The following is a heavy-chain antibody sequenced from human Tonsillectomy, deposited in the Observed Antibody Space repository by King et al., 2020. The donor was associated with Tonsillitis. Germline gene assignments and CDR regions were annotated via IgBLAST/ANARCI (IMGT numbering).Heavy chain of an antibody. Sequence: QLQESGPGLVEPSETLSLTCTVSGGSISSSGYYWGWIRQPPGRGLEWIGSISYGGSTHYNPSLKSRVTISGDISKNQFSLKLSSVTAADTAVYHCARHAPSYCGDDCHDALDIWGQGTMVTVSS. CDR3: ARHAPSYCGDDCHDALDI. D-gene: IGHD2-21*02. CDR2: ISYGGST. CDR1: GGSISSSGYY. J-gene: IGHJ3*02. V-gene: IGHV4-39*01.